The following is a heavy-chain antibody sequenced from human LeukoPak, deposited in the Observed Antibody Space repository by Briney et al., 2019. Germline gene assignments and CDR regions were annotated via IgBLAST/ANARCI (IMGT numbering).Heavy chain of an antibody. CDR2: IIPILGIA. D-gene: IGHD2-2*01. CDR3: ASRGEYRLLLVY. J-gene: IGHJ4*02. V-gene: IGHV1-69*04. CDR1: GGTFSSYA. Sequence: SVKVSCKASGGTFSSYAISWVRQAPGQGLEWMGRIIPILGIANYAQKFQGRVTITADKSTSTAYMELSSLRSEDTAVYYCASRGEYRLLLVYWGQGTLVTVSS.